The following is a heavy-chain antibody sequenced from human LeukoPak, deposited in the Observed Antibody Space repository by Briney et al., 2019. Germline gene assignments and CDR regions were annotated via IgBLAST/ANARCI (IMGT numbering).Heavy chain of an antibody. CDR3: ARDSTDCGGDCSPYYFDY. V-gene: IGHV3-33*08. Sequence: GGSLRLSCAASRFTFSSYWMSWVRQAPGKGLEWVAVIWYDGSNKYYADSVKGRFTISRDNSKNTLYLQMNSLRAEDTAVYYCARDSTDCGGDCSPYYFDYWGQGTLVTVSS. D-gene: IGHD2-21*02. J-gene: IGHJ4*02. CDR1: RFTFSSYW. CDR2: IWYDGSNK.